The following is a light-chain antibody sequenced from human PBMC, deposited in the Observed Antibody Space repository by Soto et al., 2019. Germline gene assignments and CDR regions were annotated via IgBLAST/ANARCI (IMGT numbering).Light chain of an antibody. CDR3: QQSFDTPFT. Sequence: DIQMTQSPSSLSASVGDRVTITCRASQSISSFLNSYQQKPGKAPKFLIYATSSVQSDVPSRFSGSGSGTDFTLTINSLQPEDFATYFCQQSFDTPFTFGQGTKLEIK. J-gene: IGKJ2*01. CDR2: ATS. CDR1: QSISSF. V-gene: IGKV1-39*01.